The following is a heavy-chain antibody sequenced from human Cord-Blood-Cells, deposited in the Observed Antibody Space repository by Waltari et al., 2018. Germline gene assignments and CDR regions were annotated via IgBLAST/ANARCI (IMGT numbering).Heavy chain of an antibody. J-gene: IGHJ4*02. CDR3: ATSYNWGSRGLCDY. Sequence: QVQLVQSGAEVKKPGASVKVSCKVSGYTLTELSMHWVRQAPGKGLEWMGGCDPEDGETIYAQRFQGRVTMTEDTATDTAYMELSSLRSEDTAVYYCATSYNWGSRGLCDYWGQGTLVTVSS. D-gene: IGHD7-27*01. CDR1: GYTLTELS. V-gene: IGHV1-24*01. CDR2: CDPEDGET.